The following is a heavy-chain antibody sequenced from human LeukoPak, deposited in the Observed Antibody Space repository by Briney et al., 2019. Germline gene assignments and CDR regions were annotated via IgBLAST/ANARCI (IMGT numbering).Heavy chain of an antibody. CDR3: ARVPATVTTVGAFDI. CDR1: GYSFTSYW. D-gene: IGHD4-17*01. Sequence: GESLKIACKGSGYSFTSYWIGWVRQMPGKGLEWIGIIYPGDSDTRYSPSFQGQVTISADKSISTAYLQWSSLKASDTAMYYCARVPATVTTVGAFDIWGQGTMVTVSS. V-gene: IGHV5-51*01. CDR2: IYPGDSDT. J-gene: IGHJ3*02.